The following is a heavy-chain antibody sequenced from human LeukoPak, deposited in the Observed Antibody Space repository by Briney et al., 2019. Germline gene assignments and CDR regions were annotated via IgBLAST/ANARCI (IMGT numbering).Heavy chain of an antibody. CDR1: GDAINSYH. V-gene: IGHV4-59*01. D-gene: IGHD7-27*01. J-gene: IGHJ3*02. CDR2: IYYIGSP. CDR3: ARGNNPNTGGAFDI. Sequence: MSSETLSLTCTVSGDAINSYHWTWIRQPPGKGLEWIASIYYIGSPKYNPSLESRVTISVDTSKNQFSLKLNSVTAADTAVYYCARGNNPNTGGAFDIWGQGTMVTVSS.